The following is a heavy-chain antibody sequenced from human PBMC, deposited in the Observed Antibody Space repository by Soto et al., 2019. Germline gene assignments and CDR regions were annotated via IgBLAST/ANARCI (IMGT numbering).Heavy chain of an antibody. J-gene: IGHJ4*02. CDR1: GFTFSSYA. V-gene: IGHV3-23*01. CDR3: AKWGEYYDFWSGYRPFDY. D-gene: IGHD3-3*01. CDR2: ISGSGGST. Sequence: GGSLRLSCAASGFTFSSYAMSWVRQAPGKGLEWVSAISGSGGSTYYADSVKGRFTISRDNSKNTLYLQMNSLRAEDTAVYYCAKWGEYYDFWSGYRPFDYWGQGTLVTVS.